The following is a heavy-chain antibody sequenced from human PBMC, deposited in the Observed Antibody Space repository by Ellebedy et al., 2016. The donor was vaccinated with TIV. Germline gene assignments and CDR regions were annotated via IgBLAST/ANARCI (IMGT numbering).Heavy chain of an antibody. CDR2: IYYSGST. Sequence: MPSETLSLTCTVSGGSISSYSWSWIRLPPGKGLEWIGYIYYSGSTSYNPSLKSRVTMSVDSSKNDFSLKLNSVTAADTAVYYCAKYTTGGGGRGFWGPGTVVTVSS. CDR1: GGSISSYS. V-gene: IGHV4-59*08. D-gene: IGHD3-22*01. CDR3: AKYTTGGGGRGF. J-gene: IGHJ3*01.